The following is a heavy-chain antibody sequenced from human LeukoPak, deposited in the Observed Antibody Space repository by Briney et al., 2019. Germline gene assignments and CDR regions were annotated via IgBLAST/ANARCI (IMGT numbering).Heavy chain of an antibody. Sequence: PSETLSHTCAVYGGSFSGYYWSWIRQPPGKGLEWIGEINHSGSTNYNPSLKSRVTISVDTSKNQFSLKLSSVTAADTAVYYCARGRLSCSGGSCYYYYYYMDVWGKGTTVTVSS. CDR2: INHSGST. J-gene: IGHJ6*03. CDR3: ARGRLSCSGGSCYYYYYYMDV. CDR1: GGSFSGYY. V-gene: IGHV4-34*01. D-gene: IGHD2-15*01.